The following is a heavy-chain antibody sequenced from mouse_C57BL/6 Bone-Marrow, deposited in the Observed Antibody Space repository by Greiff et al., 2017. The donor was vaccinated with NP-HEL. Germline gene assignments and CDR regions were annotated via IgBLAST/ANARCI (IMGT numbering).Heavy chain of an antibody. Sequence: VQLQQPGAELVKPGASVKLSCKASGYTFTSYWMHWVKQRPGQGLEWIGMIHPNSGSTNYNEKFKSKATLTVDKSSSTAYMQLSSLTSEDSAVYCCARMMVRRWYFDVWGTGTTVTVSS. J-gene: IGHJ1*03. CDR2: IHPNSGST. D-gene: IGHD2-3*01. CDR3: ARMMVRRWYFDV. V-gene: IGHV1-64*01. CDR1: GYTFTSYW.